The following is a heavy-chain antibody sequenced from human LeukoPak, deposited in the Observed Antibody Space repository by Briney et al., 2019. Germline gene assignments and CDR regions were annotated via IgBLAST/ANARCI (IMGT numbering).Heavy chain of an antibody. CDR1: GFTFSDHF. D-gene: IGHD6-19*01. J-gene: IGHJ4*02. V-gene: IGHV3-72*01. CDR2: SRNKAKSYTT. CDR3: VRVGSVAGSDYLDY. Sequence: PGGSLRLSWAVSGFTFSDHFLGRVCQAPGNGLGWVVRSRNKAKSYTTEYAASVKGRFTISRDDSQNSLYLQMNSPKTEDTALYYCVRVGSVAGSDYLDYWGQGTLVTVSS.